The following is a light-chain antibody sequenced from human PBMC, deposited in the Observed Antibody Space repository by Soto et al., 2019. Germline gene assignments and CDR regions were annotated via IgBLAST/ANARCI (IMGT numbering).Light chain of an antibody. V-gene: IGLV2-14*03. J-gene: IGLJ2*01. CDR2: DVS. CDR3: SSYTSGSTV. CDR1: SSDVGGYKY. Sequence: QSVLTQPASVSGSPGQSITISCTGTSSDVGGYKYVSWYQQHPGKAPKLMIYDVSNRPSGVSNRFSGSKSGNTASLTISGLQAEDEADYHCSSYTSGSTVFGGGTKLTVL.